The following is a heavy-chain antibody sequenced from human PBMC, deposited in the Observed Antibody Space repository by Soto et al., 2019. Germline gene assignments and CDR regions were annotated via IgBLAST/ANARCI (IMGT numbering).Heavy chain of an antibody. V-gene: IGHV1-18*01. D-gene: IGHD3-22*01. CDR2: ISAYNGNT. J-gene: IGHJ6*02. CDR3: ARDGGYYYDSTGYAYYYYGMDV. Sequence: QVQLVQSGAEVKKPGASVKVSCKASGYTFTSYGISWVRQAPGQGLEWMGWISAYNGNTNYAQKLQGRVTMTTDTATSPAYMGLRSLRSDDTALYYCARDGGYYYDSTGYAYYYYGMDVWGQGTTVTVSS. CDR1: GYTFTSYG.